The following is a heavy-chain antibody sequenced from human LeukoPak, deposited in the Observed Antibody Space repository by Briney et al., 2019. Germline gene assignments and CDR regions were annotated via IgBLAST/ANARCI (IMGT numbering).Heavy chain of an antibody. Sequence: GASVKVSCKASGYTFTTYFMHWVRQAPGQGLEWMGILHTSGVTTKYAQKFQDRVTMTRDTSTNTVYMELSSLKFDDTAVYYCAIEGGDGGPFDYWGQGTLVTVSS. CDR3: AIEGGDGGPFDY. V-gene: IGHV1-46*01. D-gene: IGHD4-23*01. J-gene: IGHJ4*02. CDR1: GYTFTTYF. CDR2: LHTSGVTT.